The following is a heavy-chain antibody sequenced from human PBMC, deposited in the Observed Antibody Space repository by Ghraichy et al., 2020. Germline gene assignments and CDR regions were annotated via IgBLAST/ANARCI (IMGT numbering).Heavy chain of an antibody. CDR3: ATEFYNNGYNF. CDR1: GFTFSDVW. CDR2: IKSRTSGGTT. Sequence: GGSLRLSCVGSGFTFSDVWLTWVRQAPGQGMEWVGHIKSRTSGGTTDYAAPVKGRFTISRDDSKDTVYLQMNSLKTEDAAIYYCATEFYNNGYNFWGQGTLVTVSS. V-gene: IGHV3-15*01. D-gene: IGHD5-24*01. J-gene: IGHJ4*02.